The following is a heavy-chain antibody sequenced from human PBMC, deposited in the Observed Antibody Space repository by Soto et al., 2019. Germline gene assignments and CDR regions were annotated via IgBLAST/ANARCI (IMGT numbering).Heavy chain of an antibody. D-gene: IGHD1-26*01. Sequence: GGSLRLSCAASGFTFSRYTMNWVRKAPGKGLEWVSYINSSSSTIYYADSVKGRFTISRDNAKNSLYLQMNSLRDEDTAVYYCARGGATWINYYGMDVWGQGTTVTVSS. J-gene: IGHJ6*02. CDR1: GFTFSRYT. CDR2: INSSSSTI. V-gene: IGHV3-48*02. CDR3: ARGGATWINYYGMDV.